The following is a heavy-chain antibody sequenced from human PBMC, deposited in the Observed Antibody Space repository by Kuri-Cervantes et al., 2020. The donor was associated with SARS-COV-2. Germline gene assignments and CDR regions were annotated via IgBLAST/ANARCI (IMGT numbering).Heavy chain of an antibody. CDR2: INHSGST. D-gene: IGHD2-8*01. Sequence: SETLSLTCAVYGGSFSGYYWSWIRQPPGKGLELIGEINHSGSTNYNTSLKSRVTISVDTSKNQFSLKLSSVTAADTAVYYCARVKGIVLIDWFYPWGQGTLVTVS. CDR3: ARVKGIVLIDWFYP. V-gene: IGHV4-34*01. J-gene: IGHJ5*02. CDR1: GGSFSGYY.